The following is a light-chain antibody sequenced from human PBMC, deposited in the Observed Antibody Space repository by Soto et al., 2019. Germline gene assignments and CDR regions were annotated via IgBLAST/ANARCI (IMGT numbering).Light chain of an antibody. CDR2: DVS. J-gene: IGLJ1*01. CDR1: SSDVGRYNY. V-gene: IGLV2-14*01. Sequence: QSALTQPASVSGSPGQSITISCTGTSSDVGRYNYVSWYQQHPGKAPKLMIHDVSNRPSGVSGRFSGSKSGNTASLTISGLQAEDEADYYCSSYTSSSTLYAFGTGTKVTVL. CDR3: SSYTSSSTLYA.